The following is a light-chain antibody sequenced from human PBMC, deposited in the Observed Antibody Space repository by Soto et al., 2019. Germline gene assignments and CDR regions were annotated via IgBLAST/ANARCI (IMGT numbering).Light chain of an antibody. CDR3: QQYNSYSYT. Sequence: DIQMTQSPSTLSASVGDRVTITCRASQSISSWLAWYQQKPGKAPKLLIYDASSLESGVPSRLSGSGSGTEFTLTISSLQPDDFATYYCQQYNSYSYTFGQGTKVEIK. V-gene: IGKV1-5*01. J-gene: IGKJ1*01. CDR1: QSISSW. CDR2: DAS.